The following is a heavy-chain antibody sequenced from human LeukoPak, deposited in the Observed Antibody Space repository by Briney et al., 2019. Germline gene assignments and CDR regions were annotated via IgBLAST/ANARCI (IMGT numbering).Heavy chain of an antibody. CDR1: GLTLNSYS. Sequence: GGSLRLSCAASGLTLNSYSMNWVRQAPGKGLEWVSSISSSSSYIYYADSVKGRFTISRDNAKNSLYLQMNSLRAEDTAVYYCAREDALDIWGQGTMVTVSS. V-gene: IGHV3-21*01. CDR2: ISSSSSYI. J-gene: IGHJ3*02. CDR3: AREDALDI.